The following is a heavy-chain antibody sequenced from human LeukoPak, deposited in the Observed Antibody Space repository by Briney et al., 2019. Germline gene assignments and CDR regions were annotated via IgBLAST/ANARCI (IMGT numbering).Heavy chain of an antibody. J-gene: IGHJ4*02. CDR2: ISGSGGST. CDR1: GFTFSTYN. Sequence: PGGSLRLSCAASGFTFSTYNMNWVRQAPGKGLEWVSAISGSGGSTYYADSVKGRFTISRDNSKNTLYLQMNSLRAEDTAVYYCAKPVIAVAGEEDYWGQGTLVTVSS. CDR3: AKPVIAVAGEEDY. D-gene: IGHD6-19*01. V-gene: IGHV3-23*01.